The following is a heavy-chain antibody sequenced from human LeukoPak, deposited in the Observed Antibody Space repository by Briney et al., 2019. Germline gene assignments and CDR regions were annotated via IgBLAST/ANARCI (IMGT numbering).Heavy chain of an antibody. V-gene: IGHV4-61*02. CDR3: ARGVRSSKDY. J-gene: IGHJ4*02. CDR1: GGSISSGSYY. Sequence: KTSETLSLTCTVSGGSISSGSYYWSWIRQPAGKGLEWIGRIYTSGSTNYNPSLKSRVTISVDTSKNQFSLKLSSVTAADTAVYYCARGVRSSKDYWGQGTLVTVSS. D-gene: IGHD6-6*01. CDR2: IYTSGST.